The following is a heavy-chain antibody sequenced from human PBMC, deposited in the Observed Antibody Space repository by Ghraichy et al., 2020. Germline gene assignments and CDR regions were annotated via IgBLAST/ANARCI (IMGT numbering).Heavy chain of an antibody. D-gene: IGHD6-13*01. CDR3: ARGWYFPSFAGARDHYYYYGMDV. V-gene: IGHV3-53*01. Sequence: GGSLRLSCAASGFTVSSNYMSWVRQAPGKGLEWVSVIYSGGSTYYADSVKGRFTISRDNSKNTLYLQMNSLRAEDTAVYYCARGWYFPSFAGARDHYYYYGMDVWGQGTTVTVSS. CDR1: GFTVSSNY. J-gene: IGHJ6*02. CDR2: IYSGGST.